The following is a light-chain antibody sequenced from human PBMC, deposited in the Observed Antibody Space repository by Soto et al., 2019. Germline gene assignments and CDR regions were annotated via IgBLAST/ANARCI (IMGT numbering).Light chain of an antibody. J-gene: IGKJ1*01. CDR3: QQYSDSSGA. CDR1: QSIGTW. CDR2: DAS. Sequence: DIQVTQSPSNLSASVGDRVTITCGASQSIGTWLAWYQQKPGKAPKLLIFDASTLESGVPSRFSGSGSGTDFTLTISSLQPDDFATYYCQQYSDSSGAFGQGTRVEIK. V-gene: IGKV1-5*01.